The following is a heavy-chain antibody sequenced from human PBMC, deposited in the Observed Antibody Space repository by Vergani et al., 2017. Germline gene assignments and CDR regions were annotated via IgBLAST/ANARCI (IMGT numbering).Heavy chain of an antibody. V-gene: IGHV4-59*04. J-gene: IGHJ3*01. CDR2: ISSSGSP. CDR3: ARPVWPSAIADGYHV. CDR1: GFTFSRHW. Sequence: VQLVESGGGLVQPGGSLRLSCAASGFTFSRHWMHWVRQPPGKGLEWIGSISSSGSPYYNPTLKSRLAFSVDTSKNLFSLRLKSVTATDTGMYYCARPVWPSAIADGYHVWGRGTMVTVS. D-gene: IGHD5/OR15-5a*01.